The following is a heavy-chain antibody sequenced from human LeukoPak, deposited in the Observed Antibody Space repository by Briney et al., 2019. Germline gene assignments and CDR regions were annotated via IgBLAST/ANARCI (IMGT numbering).Heavy chain of an antibody. CDR2: IDWDDAK. CDR1: GFSLSTSGMR. J-gene: IGHJ4*02. D-gene: IGHD2-15*01. Sequence: ESGPALVKPXQTLTLTCTFSGFSLSTSGMRVSWIRQPPGKALEWLARIDWDDAKFYSTSLKTRLTISKDTSKNQVVLTMTNMDPVDTATYYCARIYSRGPLFDYWGQGTLVTVSS. CDR3: ARIYSRGPLFDY. V-gene: IGHV2-70*04.